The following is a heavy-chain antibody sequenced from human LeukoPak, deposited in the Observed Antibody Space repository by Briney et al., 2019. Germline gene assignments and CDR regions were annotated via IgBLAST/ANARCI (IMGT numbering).Heavy chain of an antibody. CDR2: ISSSGSTI. D-gene: IGHD3-3*01. CDR1: GFTFSDYY. Sequence: PGGSLRLSCAASGFTFSDYYMSWIRQAPGKGLEWVSYISSSGSTIYYADSVKCRFTISRDNAKNALYLQMNSLRAEDTAVYYCARRLRGRLGAISAFDIWGQGTMVTVSS. V-gene: IGHV3-11*04. J-gene: IGHJ3*02. CDR3: ARRLRGRLGAISAFDI.